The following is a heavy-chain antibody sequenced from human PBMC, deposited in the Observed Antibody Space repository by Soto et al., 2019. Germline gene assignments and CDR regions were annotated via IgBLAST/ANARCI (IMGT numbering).Heavy chain of an antibody. J-gene: IGHJ6*02. CDR1: GFTVSSNY. D-gene: IGHD3-10*01. V-gene: IGHV3-53*01. CDR2: IYSGGST. Sequence: GGSLRLSCAASGFTVSSNYMSWVRQAPGKGLEWVSVIYSGGSTYYADSVKGRFTISRDNSKNTLYLQMNSLRAEDTAVYYCARDRLETEFGELDPYYGMDVWGQGTTVTVSS. CDR3: ARDRLETEFGELDPYYGMDV.